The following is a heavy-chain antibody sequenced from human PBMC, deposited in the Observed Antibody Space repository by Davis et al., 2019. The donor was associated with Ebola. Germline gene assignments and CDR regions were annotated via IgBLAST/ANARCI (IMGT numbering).Heavy chain of an antibody. Sequence: SSVKVSCKASGGTFSSYAISWVRQAPGQGLEWMGGIIPIFGTANYAQKFQGRVTITADESTSTAYMELSSLRSEDTAVYYCARDIGWYGAGAFDYWGQGTLVTVSS. CDR1: GGTFSSYA. D-gene: IGHD6-19*01. J-gene: IGHJ4*02. CDR3: ARDIGWYGAGAFDY. V-gene: IGHV1-69*13. CDR2: IIPIFGTA.